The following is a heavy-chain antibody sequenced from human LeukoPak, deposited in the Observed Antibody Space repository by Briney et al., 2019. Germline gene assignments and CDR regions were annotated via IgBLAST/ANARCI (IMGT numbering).Heavy chain of an antibody. CDR2: ISSSSSYI. V-gene: IGHV3-21*01. CDR1: GFTFSGYS. J-gene: IGHJ4*02. D-gene: IGHD2-2*01. Sequence: GGSLRLSCAASGFTFSGYSMNWVRQAPGKGLEWVSSISSSSSYIYYADSVKGRFTISRDNAKNSLYLQMNSLRDEDTAVYYRARVEDIVVVPAAIDYGGQGSLVTVSS. CDR3: ARVEDIVVVPAAIDY.